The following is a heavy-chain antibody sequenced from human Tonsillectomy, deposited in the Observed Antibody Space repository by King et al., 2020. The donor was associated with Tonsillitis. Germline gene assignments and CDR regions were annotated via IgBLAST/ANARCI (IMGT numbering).Heavy chain of an antibody. Sequence: QLQESGPGLVKPSETLSLTCTVSGGSISSYYWSWIRQPPGKGLEWIGYIYYSGSTNYNPSLKSRVTISVDTSKNQFSLKLSSVTAADTAVYYCARSGYSSSWYLYNWFDPWGQGTLVTVSS. D-gene: IGHD6-13*01. CDR2: IYYSGST. CDR3: ARSGYSSSWYLYNWFDP. V-gene: IGHV4-59*01. CDR1: GGSISSYY. J-gene: IGHJ5*02.